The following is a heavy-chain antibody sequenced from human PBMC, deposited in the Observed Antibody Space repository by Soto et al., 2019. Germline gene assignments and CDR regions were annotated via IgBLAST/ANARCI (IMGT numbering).Heavy chain of an antibody. V-gene: IGHV1-18*01. Sequence: ASVKVSCKASGYTFTSYGISWVRQAPGQGLEWMGWISAYNGNTNYAQKLQGRVTMTTDTSTSTAYMELRSLRSDDTAVYYCASDDCISTRCYVSYWSQRTLVPVSS. J-gene: IGHJ4*02. CDR1: GYTFTSYG. D-gene: IGHD2-2*01. CDR3: ASDDCISTRCYVSY. CDR2: ISAYNGNT.